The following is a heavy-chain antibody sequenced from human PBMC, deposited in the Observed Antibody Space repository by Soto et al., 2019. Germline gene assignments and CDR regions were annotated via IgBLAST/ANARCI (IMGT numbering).Heavy chain of an antibody. CDR3: ARDAPGVAPY. CDR1: GGSINSGDSY. V-gene: IGHV4-31*03. D-gene: IGHD2-15*01. Sequence: QVQLQESGPGLVRPSQTLSLICTVSGGSINSGDSYWNWIRQHPEKGLEWIGYINYRGSTFYNPSLKSRIIISVATSKNQFSLKLSSVTAADTAVYYWARDAPGVAPYWGQGTLVTVSS. CDR2: INYRGST. J-gene: IGHJ4*02.